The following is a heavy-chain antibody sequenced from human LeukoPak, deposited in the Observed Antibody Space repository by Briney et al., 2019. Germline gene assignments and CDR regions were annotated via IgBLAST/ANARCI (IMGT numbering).Heavy chain of an antibody. J-gene: IGHJ4*02. V-gene: IGHV4-4*07. CDR1: GGSISSYY. D-gene: IGHD3-22*01. CDR3: ARDGAYYDSSGSAPFDY. CDR2: IYTSGST. Sequence: SETLSLTCTVSGGSISSYYWSWIRQPAGKGLEWIGRIYTSGSTNYNPSLKSRVTMSVDTSKNQFSLKLGSVTAADTAVYYCARDGAYYDSSGSAPFDYWGQGTLVTVSS.